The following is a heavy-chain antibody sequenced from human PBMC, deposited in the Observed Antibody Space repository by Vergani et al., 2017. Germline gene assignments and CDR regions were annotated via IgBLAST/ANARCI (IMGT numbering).Heavy chain of an antibody. V-gene: IGHV5-51*03. CDR3: ARLGSSTSCCDDYSNSPTFSNWFDP. D-gene: IGHD2-2*01. Sequence: EVQLVQSGAEVKKPGESLKISCKGSGYSFTSYWIGWVRQMPGKGLEWMGIIYPGDSDTSYSPSFQGQVTISADKSISTAYLQWSSLKASDTAMYYCARLGSSTSCCDDYSNSPTFSNWFDPWGQGTLVTVSS. CDR2: IYPGDSDT. CDR1: GYSFTSYW. J-gene: IGHJ5*02.